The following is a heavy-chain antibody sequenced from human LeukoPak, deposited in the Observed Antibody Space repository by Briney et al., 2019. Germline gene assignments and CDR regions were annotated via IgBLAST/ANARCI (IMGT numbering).Heavy chain of an antibody. D-gene: IGHD3-10*02. V-gene: IGHV4-39*07. CDR1: GGSFSATNHY. CDR3: CCSGY. Sequence: SETLSLTCTVSGGSFSATNHYCGWIRQPPGKGLEWIGDINYSGNTNYNPSLESRLTISVDTSKKQFSLKLTSVTAADTAAYFCCCSGYWGQGALVTVSP. CDR2: INYSGNT. J-gene: IGHJ4*02.